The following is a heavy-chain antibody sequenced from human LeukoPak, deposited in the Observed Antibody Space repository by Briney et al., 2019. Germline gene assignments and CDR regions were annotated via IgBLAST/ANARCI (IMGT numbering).Heavy chain of an antibody. CDR1: GYSFTSYW. CDR2: IYPGDSDT. Sequence: GESLKISCKGSGYSFTSYWIGWVRQIPGKGLEWMGIIYPGDSDTRYSPSFQGQVTISADKSISTAYLQWSSLKASDTAMYYCARGYYDSSAPDAFDIWGQGTMVTVSS. V-gene: IGHV5-51*01. J-gene: IGHJ3*02. CDR3: ARGYYDSSAPDAFDI. D-gene: IGHD3-22*01.